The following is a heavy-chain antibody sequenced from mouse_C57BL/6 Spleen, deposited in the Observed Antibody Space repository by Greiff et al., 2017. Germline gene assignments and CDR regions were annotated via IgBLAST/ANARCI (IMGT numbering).Heavy chain of an antibody. CDR1: GYTFTSYW. J-gene: IGHJ3*01. Sequence: VQLQQPGAELVKPGASVKLSCKASGYTFTSYWMHWVKQRPGRGLEGFGRIDPNSGGTKYNEKFKSKATLTVDKPSSTAYMQLSSLTSEDTAVYDCARSYYGSSHPVAYWGLGTLVTVSA. V-gene: IGHV1-72*01. CDR3: ARSYYGSSHPVAY. CDR2: IDPNSGGT. D-gene: IGHD1-1*01.